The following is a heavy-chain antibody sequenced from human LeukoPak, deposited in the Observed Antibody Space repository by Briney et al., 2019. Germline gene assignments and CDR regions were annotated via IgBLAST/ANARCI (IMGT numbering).Heavy chain of an antibody. Sequence: ASVTVSCKASGYTFTGYYMHWVRQAPGQGLEWMGWINPNSGGTNYAQKFPGSVTMTRDTSISTAYMELSRLRSDDTAVYYCARSLGAVAGTPGYWGQGTLVTVSS. CDR1: GYTFTGYY. CDR3: ARSLGAVAGTPGY. J-gene: IGHJ4*02. CDR2: INPNSGGT. V-gene: IGHV1-2*02. D-gene: IGHD6-19*01.